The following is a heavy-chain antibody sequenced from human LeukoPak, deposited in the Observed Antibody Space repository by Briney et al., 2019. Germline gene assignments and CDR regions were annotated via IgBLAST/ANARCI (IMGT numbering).Heavy chain of an antibody. D-gene: IGHD1-26*01. J-gene: IGHJ4*02. CDR1: GGTFSSYA. Sequence: SVKVSCKASGGTFSSYAISWVRQAPGQGLEWMGRIIPILCIANYAQKFQGRVTITADKSTSTAYMELSSLRSEDTAVYYCAREVGASYYFDYWGQGTLVTVSS. V-gene: IGHV1-69*04. CDR3: AREVGASYYFDY. CDR2: IIPILCIA.